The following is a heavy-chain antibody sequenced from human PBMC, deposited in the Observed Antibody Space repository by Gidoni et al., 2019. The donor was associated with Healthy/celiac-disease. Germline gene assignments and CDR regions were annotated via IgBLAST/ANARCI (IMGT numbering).Heavy chain of an antibody. J-gene: IGHJ3*02. D-gene: IGHD4-17*01. CDR1: GGSISSYY. CDR2: IYYSGST. Sequence: TVSGGSISSYYWSWIRQPPGKGLEWIGYIYYSGSTNYNPSLKSRVTISVDTSKNQFSLKLSSVTAADTAVYYCARGYYDGYNMPDAFDIWGQGTMVTVSS. CDR3: ARGYYDGYNMPDAFDI. V-gene: IGHV4-59*01.